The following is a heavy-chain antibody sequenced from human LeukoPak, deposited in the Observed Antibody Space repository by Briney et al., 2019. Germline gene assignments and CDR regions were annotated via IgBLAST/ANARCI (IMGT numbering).Heavy chain of an antibody. D-gene: IGHD3-22*01. Sequence: PSETLSLTCSVSGYSISSGYYWGWIRQPPGQRLEWIATIYYSGTTYYNPSLKSRVTVSVDTPKNQFSLRLRSVTAADTAVYYCARDTGDYYYDTSGYPFDYWGQGILVTVSS. J-gene: IGHJ4*02. CDR1: GYSISSGYY. V-gene: IGHV4-38-2*02. CDR2: IYYSGTT. CDR3: ARDTGDYYYDTSGYPFDY.